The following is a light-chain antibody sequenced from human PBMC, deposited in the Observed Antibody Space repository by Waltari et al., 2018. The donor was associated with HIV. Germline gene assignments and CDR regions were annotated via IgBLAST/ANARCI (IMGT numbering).Light chain of an antibody. CDR1: SSDVGGYTY. V-gene: IGLV2-8*01. Sequence: QSALTQPPSASGSPGQSVTISCTGTSSDVGGYTYVSWYQQHPGRAPKLMFFDVSKRPSGVPDRFSGSKSGNMASLTISALQPEDEADYYCKSYMGSLRWVFGGGTKLTVL. J-gene: IGLJ3*02. CDR2: DVS. CDR3: KSYMGSLRWV.